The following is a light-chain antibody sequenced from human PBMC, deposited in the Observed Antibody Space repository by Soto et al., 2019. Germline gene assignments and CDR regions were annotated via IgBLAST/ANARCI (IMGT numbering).Light chain of an antibody. CDR3: SSYTSSSTLV. V-gene: IGLV2-14*01. CDR1: SSDVGGYNY. Sequence: QSVLPQPASVSGSPGQSITISCTGTSSDVGGYNYVSWYQQHPGKAPKLMIYEVSNRPSGVSNRFSGSKSGNTASLTISGLQAEDEADYYCSSYTSSSTLVFGTGTKVT. CDR2: EVS. J-gene: IGLJ1*01.